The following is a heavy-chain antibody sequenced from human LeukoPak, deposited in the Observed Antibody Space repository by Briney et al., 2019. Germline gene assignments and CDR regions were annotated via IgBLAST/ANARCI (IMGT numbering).Heavy chain of an antibody. D-gene: IGHD5-12*01. CDR3: ARLDIRTAFFDY. CDR2: IYSSGST. Sequence: SETLSLTCTVSGGSINSYYWSWIRQPAGKGLEWIGRIYSSGSTGYNPSLKSRVTMSLDTFKNQFSLNLSSVTATDTAVYYCARLDIRTAFFDYWGQGTLVTVSS. J-gene: IGHJ4*02. V-gene: IGHV4-4*07. CDR1: GGSINSYY.